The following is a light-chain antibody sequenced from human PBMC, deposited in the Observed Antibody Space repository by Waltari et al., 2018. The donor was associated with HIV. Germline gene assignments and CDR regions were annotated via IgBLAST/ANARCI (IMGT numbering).Light chain of an antibody. CDR3: AAWDDSLRGHVV. V-gene: IGLV1-47*01. CDR1: RSTISRHF. Sequence: QSVLTQPPSASAPLGQRVTISSSGTRSTISRHFAFCYQQFPGTVPKLLMYKNIKRFSGVPDQFSGSKSGTSASLAISGLRSEDEAVYYCAAWDDSLRGHVVFGGGTNLTV. CDR2: KNI. J-gene: IGLJ2*01.